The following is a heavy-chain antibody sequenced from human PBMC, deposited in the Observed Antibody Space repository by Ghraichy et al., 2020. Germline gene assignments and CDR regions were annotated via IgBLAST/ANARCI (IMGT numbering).Heavy chain of an antibody. D-gene: IGHD2-15*01. CDR3: AGECYCSGGSCYVFDY. J-gene: IGHJ4*02. CDR1: GGSISSSSYY. Sequence: SQTLSLTCTVSGGSISSSSYYWGWIRQPPGKGLEGIGSIYYSGSTYYNPSLKSRVTISVDTSKNQFSLKLSSVTAADTAVYYCAGECYCSGGSCYVFDYWGQGTLVTVSS. CDR2: IYYSGST. V-gene: IGHV4-39*01.